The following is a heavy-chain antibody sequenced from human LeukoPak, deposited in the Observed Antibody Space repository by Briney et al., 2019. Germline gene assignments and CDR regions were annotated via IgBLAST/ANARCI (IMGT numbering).Heavy chain of an antibody. CDR2: ISGSGGST. D-gene: IGHD3-16*02. CDR1: GFTFTSYA. J-gene: IGHJ5*02. CDR3: AKFIEGVDWFDP. V-gene: IGHV3-23*01. Sequence: GGSLRLSCAASGFTFTSYAMSGVRQPPGRGREWVSAISGSGGSTYYADSVKGRFTISRDNSKNTLYLQMNSLRAEDTAVYYCAKFIEGVDWFDPWGQGTLVTVSS.